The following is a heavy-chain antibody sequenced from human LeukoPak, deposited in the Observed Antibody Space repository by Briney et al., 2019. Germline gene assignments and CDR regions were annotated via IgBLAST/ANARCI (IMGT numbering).Heavy chain of an antibody. CDR3: ARSGYSYGYSFDY. V-gene: IGHV4-59*01. CDR2: IYYSGST. Sequence: PSETLSLTCTVSGGSISSYYWSWIRQPPGKGLEWIGYIYYSGSTNYNPSLKSRVTISVDTSKNQFSLKLSSVTAADTAVYYSARSGYSYGYSFDYWGQGTLVTVSS. CDR1: GGSISSYY. J-gene: IGHJ4*02. D-gene: IGHD5-18*01.